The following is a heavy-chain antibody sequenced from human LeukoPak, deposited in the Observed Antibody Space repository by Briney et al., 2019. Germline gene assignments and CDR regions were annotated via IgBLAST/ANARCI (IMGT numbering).Heavy chain of an antibody. CDR3: ARDLLYYYDSSGYFSWFDP. V-gene: IGHV1-2*06. Sequence: GASVKVSCKASGYTFTGYYMHWVRQAPGQGLEWMGRINPNSGGTNYAQKFQGRVTMTRDTSISTAYMELSRLRSDDTAVYYCARDLLYYYDSSGYFSWFDPWGQGTLVTVSS. CDR1: GYTFTGYY. J-gene: IGHJ5*02. CDR2: INPNSGGT. D-gene: IGHD3-22*01.